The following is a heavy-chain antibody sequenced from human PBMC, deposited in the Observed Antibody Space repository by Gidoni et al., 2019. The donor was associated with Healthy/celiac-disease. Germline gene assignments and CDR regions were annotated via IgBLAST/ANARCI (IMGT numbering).Heavy chain of an antibody. CDR3: AKGRYCSSTSCYVDWFDP. D-gene: IGHD2-2*01. V-gene: IGHV3-30*18. CDR2: ISYDGSNK. CDR1: GFTFSSYG. Sequence: QVQLVDSGGGVVQPGRSLRLSCAASGFTFSSYGMHWVRQAPGKGLEWVAVISYDGSNKYYADSVKGRFTISRDNSKNTLYLQMNSLRAEDTAVYYCAKGRYCSSTSCYVDWFDPWGQGTLVTVSS. J-gene: IGHJ5*02.